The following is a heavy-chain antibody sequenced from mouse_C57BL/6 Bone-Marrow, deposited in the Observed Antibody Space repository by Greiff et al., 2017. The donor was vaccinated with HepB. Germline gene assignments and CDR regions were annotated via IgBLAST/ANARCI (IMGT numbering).Heavy chain of an antibody. CDR1: GFSLTSYG. CDR2: IWSGGST. CDR3: AKPLTGTDAMDY. D-gene: IGHD4-1*01. J-gene: IGHJ4*01. Sequence: QVQLKQSGPGLVQPSQSLSITCTVSGFSLTSYGVHWVRQPPGKGLEWLGVIWSGGSTDYNAAFISRLSISNDNSKSQVFFKMNSLQADDTAIYYCAKPLTGTDAMDYWGQGTSVTVSS. V-gene: IGHV2-4*01.